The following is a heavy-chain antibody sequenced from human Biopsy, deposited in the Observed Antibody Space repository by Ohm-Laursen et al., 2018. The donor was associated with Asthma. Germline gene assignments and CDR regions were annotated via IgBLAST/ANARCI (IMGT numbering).Heavy chain of an antibody. D-gene: IGHD3-16*01. V-gene: IGHV4-30-4*01. CDR2: IYYIGST. CDR1: GGSISSGAYY. J-gene: IGHJ4*02. CDR3: ARRGGVRRYFDY. Sequence: TLSLTCTVSGGSISSGAYYWSGVRQPPGKGLVWIGYIYYIGSTYYNPSLKSRVAISLDTSKNQFSLKLSSVTAADTAVYFCARRGGVRRYFDYWGQGTLVTVSS.